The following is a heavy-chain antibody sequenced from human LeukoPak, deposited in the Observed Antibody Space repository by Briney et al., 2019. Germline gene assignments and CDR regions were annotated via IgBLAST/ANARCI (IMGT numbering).Heavy chain of an antibody. J-gene: IGHJ2*01. CDR3: ARGADGSGYYSSWYFDL. CDR2: IYYSGST. Sequence: PSETLSLTCTVSGGSISSYYWSWIRQPPGKGLEWIGYIYYSGSTNYNPSLKSRVTISVDTSKNQFSLKLSSVTAADTAVYYCARGADGSGYYSSWYFDLWGRGTLITVSS. V-gene: IGHV4-59*01. CDR1: GGSISSYY. D-gene: IGHD3-22*01.